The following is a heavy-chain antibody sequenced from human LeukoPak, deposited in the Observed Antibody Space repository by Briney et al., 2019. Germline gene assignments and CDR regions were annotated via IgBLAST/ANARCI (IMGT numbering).Heavy chain of an antibody. D-gene: IGHD2-21*02. CDR1: GYTFTSYA. J-gene: IGHJ3*01. CDR3: CRAMTAIPVRGAFDL. CDR2: FTTATT. Sequence: GASVKVSCKASGYTFTSYAINWVRQAPGQGLEWMGRFTTATTTYAKHLQDRVTMTTDTSTNTAYLELSSLRSDDTAVYYCCRAMTAIPVRGAFDLWGQGTMVTVAS. V-gene: IGHV1-18*04.